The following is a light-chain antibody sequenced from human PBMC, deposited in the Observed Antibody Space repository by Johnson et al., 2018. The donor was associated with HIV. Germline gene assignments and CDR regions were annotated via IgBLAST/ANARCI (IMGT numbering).Light chain of an antibody. J-gene: IGLJ1*01. CDR2: ENN. Sequence: QSVLTQPPSVSAAPGQKVTISCSGSRSNIGNNYVSWYQQLPGTAPKLLIFENNKRPSGIPYRFSGSKSGTSATLGITGLQTGDEADYYCGTWDSSLSAGGVFGTGTKVTVL. CDR3: GTWDSSLSAGGV. CDR1: RSNIGNNY. V-gene: IGLV1-51*02.